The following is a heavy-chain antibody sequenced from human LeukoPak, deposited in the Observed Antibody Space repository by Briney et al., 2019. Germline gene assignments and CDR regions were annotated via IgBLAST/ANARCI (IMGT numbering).Heavy chain of an antibody. Sequence: ASVTVSCKASGYTFTGYYMHWVRQAPGQGLEWMGWINPNSGGTNYAQKFQGRVTMTRDTSISTAYMELSRLRSDDTAVYYCARVVAGWTDYYYYMDVWGKGTTVTISS. J-gene: IGHJ6*03. V-gene: IGHV1-2*02. CDR2: INPNSGGT. CDR1: GYTFTGYY. CDR3: ARVVAGWTDYYYYMDV. D-gene: IGHD2-15*01.